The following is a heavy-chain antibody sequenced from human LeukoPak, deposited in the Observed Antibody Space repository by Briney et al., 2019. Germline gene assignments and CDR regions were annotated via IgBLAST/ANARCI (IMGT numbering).Heavy chain of an antibody. D-gene: IGHD3-10*01. CDR1: GYSISSGYY. J-gene: IGHJ3*02. CDR3: ARVWPGGVRGVIKQAVDAFDI. CDR2: FYDSGNT. Sequence: PSETLSLTCTVSGYSISSGYYWGWIRQPPGKGLEWIGSFYDSGNTYYNPSLKSRVTISVDTSKNQFSLKLSSVTAADTAVYYCARVWPGGVRGVIKQAVDAFDIWGQGTMVTVSS. V-gene: IGHV4-38-2*02.